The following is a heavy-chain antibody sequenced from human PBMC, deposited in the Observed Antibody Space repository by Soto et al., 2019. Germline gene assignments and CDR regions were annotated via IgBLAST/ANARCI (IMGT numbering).Heavy chain of an antibody. CDR1: GFTFSSYG. V-gene: IGHV3-33*01. J-gene: IGHJ3*02. CDR2: IWYDGSNK. CDR3: ARGRARGSGWYIGAFDI. D-gene: IGHD6-19*01. Sequence: QVQLVESGGGVVQPGRSLRLSCAASGFTFSSYGMHWVRQAPGKGLEWVAVIWYDGSNKYYADSVKGRFTISRDNSKNTLYLQRNRLRAEDTGVYHCARGRARGSGWYIGAFDILGQRTMVTVSS.